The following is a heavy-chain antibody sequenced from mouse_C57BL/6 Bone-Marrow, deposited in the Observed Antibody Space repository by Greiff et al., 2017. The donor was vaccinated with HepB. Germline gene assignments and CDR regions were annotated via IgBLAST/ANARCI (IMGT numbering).Heavy chain of an antibody. J-gene: IGHJ1*03. D-gene: IGHD2-2*01. Sequence: EVQGVESGGGLVKPGGSLKLSCAASGFTFSSYAMSWVRQTPEKRLDWVATISDGGSYTYYPDNVKGRFTISRDNAKNNLYLQMSQLKSEDTAMYYCAREGVTPSIYWYCDVWGTGTTVTVSS. CDR3: AREGVTPSIYWYCDV. CDR2: ISDGGSYT. CDR1: GFTFSSYA. V-gene: IGHV5-4*01.